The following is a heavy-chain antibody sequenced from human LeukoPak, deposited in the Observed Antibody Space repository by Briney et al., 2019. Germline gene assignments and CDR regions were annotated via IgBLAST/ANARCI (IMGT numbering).Heavy chain of an antibody. CDR1: GSTFSSYS. Sequence: GGSLRLSCAASGSTFSSYSMNWVRQAPGKGLEWVSSISSSSSYIYYADSVKGRFTISRDNAKNSLYLQMNSMRAEDTAVYYCARDRVAARPNWFDPWGQGTLVTVSS. J-gene: IGHJ5*02. V-gene: IGHV3-21*01. CDR3: ARDRVAARPNWFDP. D-gene: IGHD6-6*01. CDR2: ISSSSSYI.